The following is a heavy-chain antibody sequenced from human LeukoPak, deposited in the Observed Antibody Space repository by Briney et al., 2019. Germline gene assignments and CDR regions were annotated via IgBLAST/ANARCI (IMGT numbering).Heavy chain of an antibody. CDR3: AKGNAAGTCVDS. CDR1: GFTFSSFG. V-gene: IGHV3-23*01. Sequence: GGSLRLSCAASGFTFSSFGMTWVRQAPGKGPGWVSGISGSGGSTYHADSVEGRFTISRDKSKNTLYLQMNSRRDEDTAVYFCAKGNAAGTCVDSWGQGTLVTVSS. CDR2: ISGSGGST. J-gene: IGHJ4*02. D-gene: IGHD6-13*01.